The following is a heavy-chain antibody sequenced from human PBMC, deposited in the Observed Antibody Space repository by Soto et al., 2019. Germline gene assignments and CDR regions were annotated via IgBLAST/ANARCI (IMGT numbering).Heavy chain of an antibody. CDR1: GFTFSSYA. CDR2: ISYDGSNK. V-gene: IGHV3-30-3*01. CDR3: ARENQAVAVVGGGRDERYRTTQAVDY. J-gene: IGHJ4*02. D-gene: IGHD6-19*01. Sequence: QVQLVESGGGVVQPGRSLRLSCAASGFTFSSYAMHWVRQAPGKGLEWVAVISYDGSNKYYADSVKGRFTISRDNSKNALYLQMRSLRGEDTAVYYWARENQAVAVVGGGRDERYRTTQAVDYWGQGTLVTVSS.